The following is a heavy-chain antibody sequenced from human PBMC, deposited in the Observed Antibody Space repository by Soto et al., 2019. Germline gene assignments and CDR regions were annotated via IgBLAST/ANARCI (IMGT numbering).Heavy chain of an antibody. D-gene: IGHD1-26*01. CDR2: IDCSGSP. V-gene: IGHV4-59*01. J-gene: IGHJ3*02. CDR3: ATFQKMALVRVGAFDI. CDR1: GGALSSYY. Sequence: EALPLTCTVSGGALSSYYWSWIRQPPGKGLEWIGNIDCSGSPKYNAHLKSRVTISVETSQSQFSMKLSSVTAEDKAVYYCATFQKMALVRVGAFDIWCQRPMVT.